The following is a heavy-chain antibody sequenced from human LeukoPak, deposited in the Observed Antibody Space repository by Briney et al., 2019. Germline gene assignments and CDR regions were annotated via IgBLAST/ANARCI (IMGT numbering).Heavy chain of an antibody. J-gene: IGHJ5*02. V-gene: IGHV3-21*01. CDR2: ISSSSSYI. CDR3: ARDAYYYDSRGSP. D-gene: IGHD3-22*01. Sequence: GGSLRLPCAASGFTFSSYSMNWVRQAPGKGLEWVSSISSSSSYIYYADSMKGRVTISRDNAKNSLYLQMNNLRAEDTAVYYCARDAYYYDSRGSPWGQGTLVTVSS. CDR1: GFTFSSYS.